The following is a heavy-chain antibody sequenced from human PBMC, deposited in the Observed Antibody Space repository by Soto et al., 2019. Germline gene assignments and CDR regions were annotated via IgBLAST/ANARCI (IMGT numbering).Heavy chain of an antibody. V-gene: IGHV4-31*03. D-gene: IGHD3-3*01. J-gene: IGHJ5*02. CDR2: IYYSGST. Sequence: QVQLQESGPGLVKPSQTLSLTSTVSGGSISSGDYYWSWIRQHPGKGLEWIGYIYYSGSTYYNPSLKCRVTISVDTSKNQSSLKLSSVTAADTAVYYCARWWSGSRQGFDPWGQGTLVTVSS. CDR1: GGSISSGDYY. CDR3: ARWWSGSRQGFDP.